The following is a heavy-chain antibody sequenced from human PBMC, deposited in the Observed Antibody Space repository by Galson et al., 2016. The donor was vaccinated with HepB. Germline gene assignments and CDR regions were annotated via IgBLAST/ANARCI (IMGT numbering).Heavy chain of an antibody. CDR2: IWSDGRNQ. Sequence: SLRLSCAASGFSFSDHGMHWVRQAPGKGLEWVALIWSDGRNQYYVDSVKGRFTISRDNAKSTLYLQLRSLRAEDTALYYCARDRGSGSRDYGVDVWGQGTTVIVS. V-gene: IGHV3-33*01. D-gene: IGHD6-25*01. CDR3: ARDRGSGSRDYGVDV. CDR1: GFSFSDHG. J-gene: IGHJ6*02.